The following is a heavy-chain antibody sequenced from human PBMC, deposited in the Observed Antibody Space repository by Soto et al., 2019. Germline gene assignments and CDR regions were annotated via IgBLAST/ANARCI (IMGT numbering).Heavy chain of an antibody. J-gene: IGHJ4*02. D-gene: IGHD3-22*01. CDR1: GITFSWYG. CDR3: AKDDSSGHYSGLIDY. V-gene: IGHV3-30*18. CDR2: VSYDGSQK. Sequence: QSGGSLRLSCGTSGITFSWYGMHWVRQAPGKGLEWLATVSYDGSQKHYADSVKGRFTISRDNSKSRLYLQMNSLGVEDTATYYCAKDDSSGHYSGLIDYWGQGTLDTVSS.